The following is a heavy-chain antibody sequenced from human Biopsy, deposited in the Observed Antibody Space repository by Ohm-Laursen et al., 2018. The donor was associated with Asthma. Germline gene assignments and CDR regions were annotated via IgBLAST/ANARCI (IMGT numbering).Heavy chain of an antibody. CDR1: SGSGGYMRSGNYY. V-gene: IGHV4-39*01. Sequence: GTLSLTCSLSSGSGGYMRSGNYYWGWIRQPPGKGLEWIGSIYYSGTIYYNPSLESRVTVSADTSENQFSLKLTSVTAADTAVYYCVRGSSSWHHGPFHYYYGLDVWGQGTTVTVSS. CDR3: VRGSSSWHHGPFHYYYGLDV. CDR2: IYYSGTI. J-gene: IGHJ6*02. D-gene: IGHD6-13*01.